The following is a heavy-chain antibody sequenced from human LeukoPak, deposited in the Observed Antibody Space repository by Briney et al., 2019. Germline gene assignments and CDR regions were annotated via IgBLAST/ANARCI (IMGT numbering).Heavy chain of an antibody. CDR1: GSTFINYW. Sequence: GGSLRFSCAAPGSTFINYWMHWVRKAQGGGLGWVSRINTDGTNPIYADSVRGRFTVSRDNAKNTLYLQMDSLRAEDTAVYYCARDRGINWFDPWGQGTLVAVSS. J-gene: IGHJ5*02. CDR3: ARDRGINWFDP. D-gene: IGHD3-16*01. V-gene: IGHV3-74*01. CDR2: INTDGTNP.